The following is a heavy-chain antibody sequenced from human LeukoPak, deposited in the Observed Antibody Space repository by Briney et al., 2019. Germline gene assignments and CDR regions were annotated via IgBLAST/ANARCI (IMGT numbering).Heavy chain of an antibody. V-gene: IGHV3-21*04. J-gene: IGHJ4*02. CDR2: ISSSSSYI. CDR3: AKDRRVFGIAVAGREPFDY. Sequence: GGSLRLSCAASGFTFSSYSMNWVRQAPGKGLEWVSSISSSSSYIYYADSVKGRFTISRDNSKNTLYLQMNSLRAEDTAVYYCAKDRRVFGIAVAGREPFDYWGQGTLVTVSS. CDR1: GFTFSSYS. D-gene: IGHD6-19*01.